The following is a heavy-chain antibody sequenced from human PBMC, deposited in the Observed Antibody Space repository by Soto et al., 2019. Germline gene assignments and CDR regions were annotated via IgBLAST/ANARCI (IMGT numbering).Heavy chain of an antibody. CDR3: AVALGSGYEFDY. CDR1: GYTFTSYY. D-gene: IGHD5-12*01. CDR2: INPSGGST. Sequence: ASVKVSCKASGYTFTSYYMHWVRQAPGQGLEWMGIINPSGGSTSYAQKFQGRVTMTRDTSTSTVYMELSSLRSEDTAVYYCAVALGSGYEFDYWGQGTLVTVSS. J-gene: IGHJ4*02. V-gene: IGHV1-46*01.